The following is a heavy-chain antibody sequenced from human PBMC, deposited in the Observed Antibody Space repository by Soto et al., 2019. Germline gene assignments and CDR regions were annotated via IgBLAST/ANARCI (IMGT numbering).Heavy chain of an antibody. J-gene: IGHJ3*02. Sequence: SVEVSCRASGGTFSSYAISWVRQAPGQGLEWMGGIIPIFGTANYAQKFQGRVTITADESTSTAYMELSSLRSEDTAVYYCATRHIRSARRAFDIWGQGTMVTVS. CDR1: GGTFSSYA. CDR2: IIPIFGTA. D-gene: IGHD3-10*01. V-gene: IGHV1-69*13. CDR3: ATRHIRSARRAFDI.